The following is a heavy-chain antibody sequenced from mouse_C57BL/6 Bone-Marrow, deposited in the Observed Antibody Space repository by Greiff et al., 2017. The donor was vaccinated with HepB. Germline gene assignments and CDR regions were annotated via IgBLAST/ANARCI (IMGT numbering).Heavy chain of an antibody. V-gene: IGHV5-6*01. D-gene: IGHD2-1*01. J-gene: IGHJ2*01. CDR2: ISSGGSYT. CDR3: ARYGNYPYFDY. CDR1: GFTFSSYG. Sequence: EVKLMESGGDLVKPGGSLKLSCAASGFTFSSYGMSWVRQTPDKRLEWVATISSGGSYTYYPDSVKGRFTISRDNAKNTLYLQMSSLKSEDTAMYYCARYGNYPYFDYWGQGTTLTVSS.